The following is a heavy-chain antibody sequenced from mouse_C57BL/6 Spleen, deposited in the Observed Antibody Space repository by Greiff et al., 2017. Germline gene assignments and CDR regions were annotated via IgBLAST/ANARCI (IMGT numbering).Heavy chain of an antibody. Sequence: QVQLQQSGAELVKPGASVKISCKASGYAFSSYWMNWVKQRPGKGLEWIGQIYPGDGDTNYNGKFKGKATLTADKSSSTAYMQLSSLTAEDSAVYCCARSGTTVVATPFADWGKGTLVTVSA. D-gene: IGHD1-1*01. CDR2: IYPGDGDT. J-gene: IGHJ3*01. CDR3: ARSGTTVVATPFAD. V-gene: IGHV1-80*01. CDR1: GYAFSSYW.